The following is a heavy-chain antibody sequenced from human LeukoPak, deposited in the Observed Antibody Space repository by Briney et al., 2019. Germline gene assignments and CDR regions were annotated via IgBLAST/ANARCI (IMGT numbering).Heavy chain of an antibody. CDR2: IYYSGST. Sequence: SETLSLTCTVSGGSISSYSWSWIRQPPGKGLEWIGYIYYSGSTNYNPSLKSRVTISVDTSKNQFSLKLSSVTAADTAVYYCARASRGMTSLDYWGQGTLVTVSS. CDR3: ARASRGMTSLDY. V-gene: IGHV4-59*01. J-gene: IGHJ4*02. CDR1: GGSISSYS.